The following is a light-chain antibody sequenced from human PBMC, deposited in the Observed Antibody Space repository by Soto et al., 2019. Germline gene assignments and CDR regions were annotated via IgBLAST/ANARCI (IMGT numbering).Light chain of an antibody. Sequence: DIQMTQSPSTLSSSVGYIVTISCRASQSISGWLAWYQQKPGKAPKLLIYKASTLESGVPSRFSGSGSGTEFTLTISSLQPDDFATYYCQQYDRDWTFGQGTKVDIK. V-gene: IGKV1-5*03. J-gene: IGKJ1*01. CDR3: QQYDRDWT. CDR2: KAS. CDR1: QSISGW.